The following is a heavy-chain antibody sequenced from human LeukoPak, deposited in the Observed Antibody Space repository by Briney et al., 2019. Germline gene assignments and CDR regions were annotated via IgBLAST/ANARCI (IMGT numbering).Heavy chain of an antibody. D-gene: IGHD6-13*01. Sequence: PSQTLSLTCAVSGGSISSGGYSWSWIRQPPGKGLEWIGYVYHSGGTYYNPSLKSRVTTSVDRSKNQFSLKLSSVTAADTAVYYCARGLGSQQPLDYWGQGTLVTVSS. V-gene: IGHV4-30-2*01. CDR2: VYHSGGT. J-gene: IGHJ4*02. CDR3: ARGLGSQQPLDY. CDR1: GGSISSGGYS.